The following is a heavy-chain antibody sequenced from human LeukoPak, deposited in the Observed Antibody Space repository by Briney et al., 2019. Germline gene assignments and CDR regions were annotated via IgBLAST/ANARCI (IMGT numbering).Heavy chain of an antibody. Sequence: GGSLRLSCVASGFTFSNAWMSWVRQAPGKGLEWVSAISGSGGSTYYADSVKGRFTISRDNSKNTLYLQMNSLRAEDTAVYYCAKDRRGITIFGVAMDVWGQGTTVTVSS. V-gene: IGHV3-23*01. CDR3: AKDRRGITIFGVAMDV. D-gene: IGHD3-3*01. CDR1: GFTFSNAW. CDR2: ISGSGGST. J-gene: IGHJ6*02.